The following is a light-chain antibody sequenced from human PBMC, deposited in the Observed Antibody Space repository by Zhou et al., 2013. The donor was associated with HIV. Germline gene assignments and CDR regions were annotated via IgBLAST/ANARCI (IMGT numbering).Light chain of an antibody. CDR1: QGIGTY. CDR3: QQVNNYPRT. V-gene: IGKV1-9*01. Sequence: IQLTQSPSSLAASVGDTVTITCRASQGIGTYLVWYQQKPGKAPKLLIYAASTLQSGVPSRFSGGGSGTEFTLTISSLQPEDFATYYCQQVNNYPRTFGQGTKVEIK. CDR2: AAS. J-gene: IGKJ1*01.